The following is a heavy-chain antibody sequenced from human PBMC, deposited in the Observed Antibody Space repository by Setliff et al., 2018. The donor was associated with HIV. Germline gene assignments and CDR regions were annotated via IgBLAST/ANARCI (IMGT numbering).Heavy chain of an antibody. CDR2: IYTSGST. J-gene: IGHJ5*02. Sequence: ETLSLTCTVSGGSISSYYWSWIRQPPGKGLEWIGYIYTSGSTNYNPSLKSRVTISVDTSRNQFSLRVTSVTAADTAVYFCARDRHSSGLGSYGPWGPGILVTVSS. CDR1: GGSISSYY. V-gene: IGHV4-4*09. CDR3: ARDRHSSGLGSYGP. D-gene: IGHD3-10*01.